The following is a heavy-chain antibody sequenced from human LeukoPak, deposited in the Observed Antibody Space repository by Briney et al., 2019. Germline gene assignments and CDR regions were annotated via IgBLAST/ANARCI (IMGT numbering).Heavy chain of an antibody. CDR3: ARAMGYYYDSSDAFDI. Sequence: ASVKVSCKASGYTFNSYGISWVRQAPGQGREWMGGISAYNGNTNYAQKFQGRVTMTTDTSTSTAYMELRSLRSDDTAVYYCARAMGYYYDSSDAFDIWGQGTIVTVSS. V-gene: IGHV1-18*01. CDR1: GYTFNSYG. CDR2: ISAYNGNT. D-gene: IGHD3-22*01. J-gene: IGHJ3*02.